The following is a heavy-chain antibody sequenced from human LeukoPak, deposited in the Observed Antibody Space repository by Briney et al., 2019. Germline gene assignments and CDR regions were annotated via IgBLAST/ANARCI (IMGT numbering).Heavy chain of an antibody. V-gene: IGHV4-39*01. CDR1: GGSISSSSYY. D-gene: IGHD6-13*01. J-gene: IGHJ1*01. Sequence: PSETLSLTCTVSGGSISSSSYYWGWIRQPPEKELEWIGSIYYSGSTYYNPSLKSRVTISVDTSKNQFSLKLSSVTAADTAVYYCARSSWSTRQYFQHWGQGTLVTVSS. CDR2: IYYSGST. CDR3: ARSSWSTRQYFQH.